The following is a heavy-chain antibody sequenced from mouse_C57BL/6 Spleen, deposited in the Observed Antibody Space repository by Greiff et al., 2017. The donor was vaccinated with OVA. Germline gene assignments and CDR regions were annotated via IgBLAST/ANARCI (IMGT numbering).Heavy chain of an antibody. CDR3: AKGGYGNFLYFDV. CDR2: IYPEDGDT. V-gene: IGHV1-82*01. J-gene: IGHJ1*03. Sequence: QVQLQQSGPELVKPGASVKISCKASGYAFSSSWLNWVKQRPGKGLEWIGRIYPEDGDTNYNGKFKGTATLTADKSSSTAYMHLSSLTSEDSAVYFCAKGGYGNFLYFDVWGTGTTVTFSS. D-gene: IGHD2-1*01. CDR1: GYAFSSSW.